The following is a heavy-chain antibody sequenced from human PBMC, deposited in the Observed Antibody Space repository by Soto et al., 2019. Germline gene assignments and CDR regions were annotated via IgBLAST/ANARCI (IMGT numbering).Heavy chain of an antibody. CDR2: VNPNSNET. J-gene: IGHJ4*02. D-gene: IGHD5-12*01. CDR1: GYTFSSYH. CDR3: VRSGRRSGIDY. V-gene: IGHV1-8*01. Sequence: QVQLVQSGAEVKKPGALVKVSCEASGYTFSSYHISWVRQASGQGLEWMGWVNPNSNETDYAQKFQGRVTMTGNTSIRTAYMELSSLRSDDTAVYYCVRSGRRSGIDYWGQGTLVTVSS.